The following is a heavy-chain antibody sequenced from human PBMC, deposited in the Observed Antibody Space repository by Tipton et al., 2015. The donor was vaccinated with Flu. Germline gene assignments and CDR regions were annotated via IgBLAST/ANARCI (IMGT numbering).Heavy chain of an antibody. J-gene: IGHJ3*02. CDR1: GGSISSSSYY. D-gene: IGHD3-22*01. CDR2: IYYSGST. Sequence: TLSLTCTVSGGSISSSSYYWGWIRQPPGKGLEWIGSIYYSGSTYYNPSLKSRVTISVDTSKNQFSLKLSSVTAADTAVYYCARFTYYYDSSGYPPGYAFDIWGQGTMVTVSS. CDR3: ARFTYYYDSSGYPPGYAFDI. V-gene: IGHV4-39*07.